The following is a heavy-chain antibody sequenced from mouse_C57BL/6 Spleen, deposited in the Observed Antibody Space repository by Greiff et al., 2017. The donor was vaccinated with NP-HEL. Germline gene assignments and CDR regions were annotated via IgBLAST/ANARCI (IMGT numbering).Heavy chain of an antibody. D-gene: IGHD1-1*01. CDR3: ARDYGSSYVYYFDY. Sequence: DVKLQASGAELVKPGASVKLSCTASGFNIKDYYMHWVKQRTEQGLEWIGRIDPEDGETKYAPKFQGKATITADTSSNTAYLQLSSLTSEDTAVYYCARDYGSSYVYYFDYWGQGTTLTVSS. V-gene: IGHV14-2*01. CDR2: IDPEDGET. J-gene: IGHJ2*01. CDR1: GFNIKDYY.